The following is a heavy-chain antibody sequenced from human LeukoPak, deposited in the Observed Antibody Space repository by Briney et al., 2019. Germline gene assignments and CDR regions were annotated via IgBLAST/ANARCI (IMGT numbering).Heavy chain of an antibody. Sequence: SETLSLTCTVSGGSISSSSYYWGWIRQPPGKGLEWIGSIYYSGSTYYNPSLKSRVTISVDTSKKQFSLKLSSVTAADTAVYYCAAGGGYPQGFYYFDYWGQGILVTVSS. J-gene: IGHJ4*02. CDR2: IYYSGST. CDR3: AAGGGYPQGFYYFDY. CDR1: GGSISSSSYY. V-gene: IGHV4-39*01. D-gene: IGHD5-12*01.